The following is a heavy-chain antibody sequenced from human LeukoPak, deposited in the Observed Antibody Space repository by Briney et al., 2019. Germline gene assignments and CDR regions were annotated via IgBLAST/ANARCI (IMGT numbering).Heavy chain of an antibody. J-gene: IGHJ4*02. CDR1: GFIFSSYN. V-gene: IGHV3-21*01. CDR3: AKDLEPQLVGAADY. D-gene: IGHD1-26*01. CDR2: ISSSSTYI. Sequence: PGGSLRLSCVASGFIFSSYNINWVRQAPGKGLEWVSSISSSSTYISYADSVKGRFTISRDNAKNSLDLQMDSLRVEDTAVYYCAKDLEPQLVGAADYWGQGTLVTVSS.